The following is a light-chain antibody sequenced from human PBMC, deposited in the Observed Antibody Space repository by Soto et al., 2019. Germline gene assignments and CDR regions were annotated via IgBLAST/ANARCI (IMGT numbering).Light chain of an antibody. Sequence: EIVMTQSPATLSVSPGERGTLSCRASQSVSSNLAWYQQIPGQAPRLLIYGASTRATGIPARFSGSGSGTEFTLTISSRQSEDFAVYYCQQYNNWPFTFGPGTKVDIK. V-gene: IGKV3-15*01. CDR2: GAS. J-gene: IGKJ3*01. CDR1: QSVSSN. CDR3: QQYNNWPFT.